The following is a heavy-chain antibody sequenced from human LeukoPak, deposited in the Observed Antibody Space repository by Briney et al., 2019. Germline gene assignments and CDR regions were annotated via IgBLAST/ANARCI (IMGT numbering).Heavy chain of an antibody. CDR3: ASLEAGSSHYYYYYSLDV. CDR1: GNSFTNYW. J-gene: IGHJ6*04. CDR2: NYSGDSGT. Sequence: GEFLKISCKSPGNSFTNYWHGWGRPMPGEGPELGGINYSGDSGTRYSPSFQGQVTISADKPSSNAYLQWSSLKASGTAMYYCASLEAGSSHYYYYYSLDVWGKGTTVTVSS. D-gene: IGHD6-6*01. V-gene: IGHV5-51*04.